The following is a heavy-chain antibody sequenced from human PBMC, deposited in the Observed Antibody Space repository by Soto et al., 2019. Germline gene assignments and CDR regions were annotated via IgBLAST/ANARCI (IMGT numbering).Heavy chain of an antibody. CDR1: GGSISSVDYY. Sequence: NPSETLSLTCTVSGGSISSVDYYWSWIRQPPGKGLEWIGYIYYSGSTYFNPSLQSRLSMSVDTSKNQFSLKLSSVTAADTAVYYCARERKDPRYCADHICYTYYFDYWGQGTLVTVSS. D-gene: IGHD2-8*01. J-gene: IGHJ4*02. CDR2: IYYSGST. CDR3: ARERKDPRYCADHICYTYYFDY. V-gene: IGHV4-30-4*01.